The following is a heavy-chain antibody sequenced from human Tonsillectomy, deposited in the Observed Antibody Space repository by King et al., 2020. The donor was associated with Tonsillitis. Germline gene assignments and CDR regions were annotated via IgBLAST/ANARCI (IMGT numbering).Heavy chain of an antibody. CDR1: GFTFSSYA. CDR2: ISGSGGST. CDR3: AKDGTVSYYYYYYGMDV. Sequence: VQLVESGGGLVQPGGSLRLSCAASGFTFSSYAMSWVRQAPGKGLEWVSAISGSGGSTYYADSVKGRFTISRDNSKNTLYLQMNSLRAEDTAVYYCAKDGTVSYYYYYYGMDVWGQGTTVTVSS. J-gene: IGHJ6*02. D-gene: IGHD4-17*01. V-gene: IGHV3-23*04.